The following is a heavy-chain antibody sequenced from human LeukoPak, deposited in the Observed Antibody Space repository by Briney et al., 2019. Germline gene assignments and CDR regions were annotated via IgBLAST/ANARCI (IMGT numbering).Heavy chain of an antibody. CDR2: IYYSGST. CDR3: ARVEVPAAEYDNWFDP. V-gene: IGHV4-30-4*08. CDR1: GGSISSHY. Sequence: SETLSLTCTVSGGSISSHYWSWIRQPLGKGLEWIGYIYYSGSTYYNPSLKSRVTISVDTSKNQFSLKLSSVTAADTAVYYCARVEVPAAEYDNWFDPWGQGTLVTVTS. J-gene: IGHJ5*02. D-gene: IGHD2-2*01.